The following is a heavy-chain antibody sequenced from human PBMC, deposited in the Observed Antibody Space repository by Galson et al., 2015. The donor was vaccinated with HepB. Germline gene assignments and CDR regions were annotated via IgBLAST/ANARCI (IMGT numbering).Heavy chain of an antibody. V-gene: IGHV3-7*04. J-gene: IGHJ4*01. D-gene: IGHD3-3*01. CDR1: GFTFSSYW. CDR2: IKQDGSEK. Sequence: SLRLSCAASGFTFSSYWMSWVRQAPGKGLEWVANIKQDGSEKYYVDSVKGRFTISRDNAKNSLFLQMNSLRAEDTAVYYCARGAAPSYYDFWSGWGFDYWGNGTLGTVTS. CDR3: ARGAAPSYYDFWSGWGFDY.